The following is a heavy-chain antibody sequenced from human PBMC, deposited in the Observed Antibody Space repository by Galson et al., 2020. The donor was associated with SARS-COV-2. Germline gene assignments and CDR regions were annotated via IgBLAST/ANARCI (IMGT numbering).Heavy chain of an antibody. J-gene: IGHJ4*02. V-gene: IGHV3-30*03. CDR2: ISYDGSHK. D-gene: IGHD1-26*01. Sequence: GESLKISCAASGFTFSDYFMSWVRQTPGQGLEWAAVISYDGSHKNYADSVKGRFTISRDNSKNTLYLQMNSLRAEDTAVYYCARDGGVGARTADYWGQGTLVSVSS. CDR1: GFTFSDYF. CDR3: ARDGGVGARTADY.